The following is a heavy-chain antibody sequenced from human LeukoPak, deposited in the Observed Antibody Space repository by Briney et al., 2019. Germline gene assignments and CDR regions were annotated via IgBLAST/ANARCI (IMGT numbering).Heavy chain of an antibody. J-gene: IGHJ4*02. CDR1: GYTFTGYD. CDR3: ARGAPGSYCSGGSCPYFDY. CDR2: VNPNSGHT. V-gene: IGHV1-8*01. D-gene: IGHD2-15*01. Sequence: GASVKVSCKASGYTFTGYDINWVRQATGQGLEWMGWVNPNSGHTGYAQKFQGRVTMTRNTSISTAYMDLSSLRSEDTAVYYCARGAPGSYCSGGSCPYFDYWGQGTLVSVSS.